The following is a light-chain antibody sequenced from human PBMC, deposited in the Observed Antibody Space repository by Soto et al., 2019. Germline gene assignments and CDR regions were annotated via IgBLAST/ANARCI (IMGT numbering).Light chain of an antibody. CDR1: NSDVGGYNY. V-gene: IGLV2-14*01. CDR2: DVS. J-gene: IGLJ1*01. CDR3: SSYTTSSLYV. Sequence: QSALTQPASVSGSPGQSITISCSGTNSDVGGYNYVSWYQQHPGKAPKLMIYDVSYRPSGISNRFSGSKSDNTASLTITVLQAEDEADYYWSSYTTSSLYVFGTGSKVTV.